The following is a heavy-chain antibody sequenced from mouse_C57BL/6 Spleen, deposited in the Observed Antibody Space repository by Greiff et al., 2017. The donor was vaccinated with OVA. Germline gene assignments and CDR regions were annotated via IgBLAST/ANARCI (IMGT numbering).Heavy chain of an antibody. Sequence: VQLQQSGAELVRPGTSVKVSCKASGYAFTNYLIEWVKQRPGQGLEWIGVINPGSGGTNYNEKFKGKATLTADKSSSTAYMQLSSLTSEDSAVYFGARGSTMVTSYFDYWGQGTTLTVSS. D-gene: IGHD2-2*01. CDR2: INPGSGGT. V-gene: IGHV1-54*01. CDR1: GYAFTNYL. CDR3: ARGSTMVTSYFDY. J-gene: IGHJ2*01.